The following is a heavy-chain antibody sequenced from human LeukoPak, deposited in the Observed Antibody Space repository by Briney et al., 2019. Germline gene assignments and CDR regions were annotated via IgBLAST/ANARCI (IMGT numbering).Heavy chain of an antibody. J-gene: IGHJ4*02. CDR3: ARALRFLEWLSDY. CDR1: GFNFNDAA. V-gene: IGHV3-23*01. D-gene: IGHD3-3*01. Sequence: GGSLRLSCAASGFNFNDAAMTWVRQAPGKGLEWVSLIASSGRNTYYTDSVRGRFTISRDNSKKTLSLQMNSLRAEDTAVYYCARALRFLEWLSDYWGQGTLVTVSS. CDR2: IASSGRNT.